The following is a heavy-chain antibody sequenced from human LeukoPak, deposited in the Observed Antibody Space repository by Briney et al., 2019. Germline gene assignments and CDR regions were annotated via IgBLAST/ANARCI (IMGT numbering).Heavy chain of an antibody. Sequence: SETLSLTCTVSGGSISSYYWSWIRKPPGKGLEWIGYIFYSGSTNYNPSLMSRVTISIDTSENQFSLKLSSVTAADTAVYYCARGGSSGWFSSMGYWGQGTLVTVSS. V-gene: IGHV4-59*01. D-gene: IGHD6-19*01. CDR3: ARGGSSGWFSSMGY. J-gene: IGHJ4*02. CDR2: IFYSGST. CDR1: GGSISSYY.